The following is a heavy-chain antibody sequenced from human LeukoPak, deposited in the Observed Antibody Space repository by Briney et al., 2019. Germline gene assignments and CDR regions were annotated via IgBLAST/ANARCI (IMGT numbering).Heavy chain of an antibody. CDR1: GYSFTTYW. CDR3: ARRWDSSGSDFDY. V-gene: IGHV5-51*01. CDR2: IYPGDSDS. D-gene: IGHD6-19*01. J-gene: IGHJ4*02. Sequence: GESLKISCKGSGYSFTTYWIGWVRQMPGKGLEWMGIIYPGDSDSRYSPSFQGQVTISADKSISTAYLQWSSLKASDTAMYYCARRWDSSGSDFDYWGQGTLVTVSS.